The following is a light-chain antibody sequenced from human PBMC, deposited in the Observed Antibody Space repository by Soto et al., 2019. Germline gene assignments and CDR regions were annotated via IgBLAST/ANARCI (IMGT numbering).Light chain of an antibody. Sequence: QSALTQPASVSGSPGQSITISCTGTSSDVGGYKYVSWYQQHPGKVPKLMIYEVSNRPSGVSNRFSGSKSGDTASLTISGLQPEDEADYYCSSYTSSSTVVFGGGTSSPS. CDR2: EVS. V-gene: IGLV2-14*01. CDR1: SSDVGGYKY. J-gene: IGLJ2*01. CDR3: SSYTSSSTVV.